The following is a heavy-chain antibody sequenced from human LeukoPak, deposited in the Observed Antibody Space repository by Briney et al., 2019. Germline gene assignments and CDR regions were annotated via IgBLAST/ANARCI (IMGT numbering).Heavy chain of an antibody. Sequence: GGSLRLSCAASRFTFSDYYMNWIRQAPGKGLEWVSYISSSDSTIYYADSVKGRFTISRDNAKDSLYLQMNSLRAEDTAVYYCARVPQLQRRRLFQARSGDSYWYFDLWGRGTLVTVSS. CDR2: ISSSDSTI. CDR3: ARVPQLQRRRLFQARSGDSYWYFDL. V-gene: IGHV3-11*04. D-gene: IGHD2-21*01. CDR1: RFTFSDYY. J-gene: IGHJ2*01.